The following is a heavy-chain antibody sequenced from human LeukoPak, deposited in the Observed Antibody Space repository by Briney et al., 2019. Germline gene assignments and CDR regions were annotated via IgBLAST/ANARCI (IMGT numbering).Heavy chain of an antibody. CDR3: ASPFTAAGNHAFDL. CDR1: GFTFSSYG. Sequence: TGGSLRLSCAASGFTFSSYGMHWVRQAPGKGLEWLAVIWYDGSKKYYVDSVKGRFTISRDNSIKTLYLQMNSLGAEDTAVYYCASPFTAAGNHAFDLWGQGTMVIVSS. D-gene: IGHD6-13*01. V-gene: IGHV3-33*01. J-gene: IGHJ3*01. CDR2: IWYDGSKK.